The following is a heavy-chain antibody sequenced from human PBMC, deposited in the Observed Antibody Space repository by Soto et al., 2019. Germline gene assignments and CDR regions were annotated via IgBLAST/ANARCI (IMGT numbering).Heavy chain of an antibody. CDR1: GDSISTVDYF. J-gene: IGHJ5*01. V-gene: IGHV4-30-4*01. Sequence: SETLSLTCSVSGDSISTVDYFWAWIRQPPGQALEYIGYIYKSATTYYNPSFESRVAISLDTSKSQFSLNVTSVTAADTAVYFCARGRYCLTGRCFPNWFDSWGQGTLVTVSS. D-gene: IGHD2-15*01. CDR3: ARGRYCLTGRCFPNWFDS. CDR2: IYKSATT.